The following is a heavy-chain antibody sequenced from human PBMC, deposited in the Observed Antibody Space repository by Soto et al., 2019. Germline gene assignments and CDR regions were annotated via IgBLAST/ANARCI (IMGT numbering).Heavy chain of an antibody. V-gene: IGHV3-30*18. Sequence: QVQLVESGGGVVQPGRSLRLSCAASGFTFSSYGMHWVRQAPGKGLEWVAVISYDGSNKYYADSVKGRFTISRDNSKNTLYLQRNSLRAEDTAVYYCAKDGGWYSCYGMDVWGQGTTVTVSS. J-gene: IGHJ6*02. D-gene: IGHD6-19*01. CDR3: AKDGGWYSCYGMDV. CDR2: ISYDGSNK. CDR1: GFTFSSYG.